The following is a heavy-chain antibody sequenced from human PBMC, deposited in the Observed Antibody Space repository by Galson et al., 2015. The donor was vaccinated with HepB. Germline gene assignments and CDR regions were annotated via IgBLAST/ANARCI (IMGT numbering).Heavy chain of an antibody. V-gene: IGHV4-34*01. CDR2: INHSGNT. D-gene: IGHD3-3*01. Sequence: ETLSLTCAVYGGSFSTYYWSWIRQSPGKGLEWIGEINHSGNTNYNPSLKSRVTILLDTSRNRFSLKLRSVTAADTAVYYCARAVYYDFWNGFGPWGQGTLVTVSS. J-gene: IGHJ5*02. CDR3: ARAVYYDFWNGFGP. CDR1: GGSFSTYY.